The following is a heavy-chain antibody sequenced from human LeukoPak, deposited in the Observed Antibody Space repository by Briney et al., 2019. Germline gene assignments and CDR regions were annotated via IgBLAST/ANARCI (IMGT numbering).Heavy chain of an antibody. D-gene: IGHD3-22*01. CDR2: IWYDGSNK. Sequence: PGGSLRLSCAASGFTFSSYGMHWVRQAPGKGLEWVAVIWYDGSNKYYADSVKGRFTISRDNSKNTLYLQMNSLRAEDTAVYYCAKDGEVVAMGYLGQGTLVTVSS. J-gene: IGHJ4*02. CDR3: AKDGEVVAMGY. CDR1: GFTFSSYG. V-gene: IGHV3-33*06.